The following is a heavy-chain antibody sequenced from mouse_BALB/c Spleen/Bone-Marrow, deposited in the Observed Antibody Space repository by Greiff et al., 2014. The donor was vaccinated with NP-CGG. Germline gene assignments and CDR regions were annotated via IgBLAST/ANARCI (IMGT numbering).Heavy chain of an antibody. CDR2: IWAGGST. Sequence: QVQLQQSGPGLVAPSQSLSITCTVSGFSLTSYGVHWVRQPPGKGLEWLGVIWAGGSTNYNSALMSRLSISKDNSRGQVFLKMNMLQTDDTAMYYCARGPLLPWFAYWGQGTLVTVSA. CDR1: GFSLTSYG. J-gene: IGHJ3*01. V-gene: IGHV2-9*02. D-gene: IGHD2-10*01. CDR3: ARGPLLPWFAY.